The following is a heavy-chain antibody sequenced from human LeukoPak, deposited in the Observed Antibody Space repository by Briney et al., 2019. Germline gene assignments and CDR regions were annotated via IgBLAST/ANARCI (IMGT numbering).Heavy chain of an antibody. CDR3: ARDSYGALDY. CDR2: ISPNSGGT. D-gene: IGHD1-26*01. Sequence: ASVKVSCKASGYTFTGYFIHWVRQAPGQGLEWMGWISPNSGGTNYAQKFQGRVTMTRDTSISTAYMELSRLRSDDTAVYYRARDSYGALDYWGQGTLVTVSS. CDR1: GYTFTGYF. V-gene: IGHV1-2*02. J-gene: IGHJ4*02.